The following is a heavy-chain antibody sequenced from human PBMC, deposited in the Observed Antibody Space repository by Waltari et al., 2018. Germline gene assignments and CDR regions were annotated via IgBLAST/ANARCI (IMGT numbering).Heavy chain of an antibody. D-gene: IGHD1-20*01. J-gene: IGHJ5*02. CDR1: GFTFSSYA. Sequence: VQLLESGGGLVQPGGSLRLSCAASGFTFSSYAMSWVRQAPGKGLEWIGEINHSGSTNYNPSLKSRVTISVDTSKNQFSLKLSSVTAADTAVYYCARSYNSGTFTWFDPWGQGTLVTVSS. CDR3: ARSYNSGTFTWFDP. CDR2: INHSGST. V-gene: IGHV4-34*01.